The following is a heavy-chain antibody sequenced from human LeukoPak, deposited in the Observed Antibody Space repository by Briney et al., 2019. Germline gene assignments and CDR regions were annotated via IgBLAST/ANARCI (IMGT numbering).Heavy chain of an antibody. Sequence: SVKVSCKASGGTFISYAISWVRQAPGQGLEWMGRIIPILGIANYAQKFQGRVTITADKSTSTAYMELSSLRSEDTAVYYCARDMGWLRGNYYYYYGMDVWGQGTTVTVSS. J-gene: IGHJ6*02. D-gene: IGHD5-12*01. CDR1: GGTFISYA. V-gene: IGHV1-69*04. CDR3: ARDMGWLRGNYYYYYGMDV. CDR2: IIPILGIA.